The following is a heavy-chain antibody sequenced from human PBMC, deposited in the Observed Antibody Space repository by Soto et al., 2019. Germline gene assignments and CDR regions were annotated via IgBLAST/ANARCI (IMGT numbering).Heavy chain of an antibody. Sequence: QVQLVESGGGVIQPGRSLRLSCAASGFTFSTSAMHWVRQAPGKGLEWMTVISYDGSKSHYADSVKGRFTISRDNSKNTLYLQMNSLRADDTALYYCARDSYSSGYLCSPRDWGQGDQVTVSS. CDR3: ARDSYSSGYLCSPRD. D-gene: IGHD5-18*01. J-gene: IGHJ4*02. V-gene: IGHV3-30-3*01. CDR1: GFTFSTSA. CDR2: ISYDGSKS.